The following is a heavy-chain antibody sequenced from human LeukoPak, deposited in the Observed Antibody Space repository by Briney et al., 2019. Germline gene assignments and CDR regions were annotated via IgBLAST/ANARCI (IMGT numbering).Heavy chain of an antibody. CDR3: ARDGPPDTIFGVSGFDP. CDR2: IYYSGST. Sequence: PSQTLSLTXTVSGGSISSGDYYWSWIRQPPGKGLEWIGYIYYSGSTYYNPSLKSRVIISVDTSKNQFSLKLSSVTAADTAVYYCARDGPPDTIFGVSGFDPWGQGTLVTVSS. V-gene: IGHV4-30-4*08. D-gene: IGHD3-3*01. CDR1: GGSISSGDYY. J-gene: IGHJ5*02.